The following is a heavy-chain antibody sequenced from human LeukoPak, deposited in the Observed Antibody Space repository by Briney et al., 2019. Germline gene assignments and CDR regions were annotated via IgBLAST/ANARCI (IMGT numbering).Heavy chain of an antibody. CDR2: IDYSGST. J-gene: IGHJ1*01. CDR1: GGSISSYY. Sequence: KPSETLSLTCTFSGGSISSYYWSWIRQPPGKGLEWIGYIDYSGSTIYNPSLKSRVTISVNTSKNQFSLQLSSVTAADTAVYYCARSGGLYTSTWYFHHWGQGTLVTVSS. D-gene: IGHD6-13*01. V-gene: IGHV4-59*01. CDR3: ARSGGLYTSTWYFHH.